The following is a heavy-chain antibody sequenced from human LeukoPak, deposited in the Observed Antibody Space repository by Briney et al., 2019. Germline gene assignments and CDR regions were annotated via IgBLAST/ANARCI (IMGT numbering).Heavy chain of an antibody. CDR1: GYTFTSYD. CDR3: ARDFHDASSTATEYYYYYYMDV. Sequence: GASVKVSCKASGYTFTSYDIHWVRQATGQGLEWMGWMNPNSGNTVYVQKFQGRVTMTRNTSISTAYMELSSLRSEDTAVYYCARDFHDASSTATEYYYYYYMDVWGKGTTVTISS. J-gene: IGHJ6*03. V-gene: IGHV1-8*01. D-gene: IGHD6-13*01. CDR2: MNPNSGNT.